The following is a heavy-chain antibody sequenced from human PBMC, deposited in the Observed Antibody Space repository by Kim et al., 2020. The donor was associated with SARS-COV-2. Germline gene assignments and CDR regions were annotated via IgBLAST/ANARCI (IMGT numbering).Heavy chain of an antibody. Sequence: SVKVYCKTSGGTFKSYGINWVRQAPGQGLEWLGRIIPVLETPTYAQKFQGRVTITADRSTSTAYMELTSLRSEDTAVYYCATADFDYWGQGTLVTVSS. CDR2: IIPVLETP. J-gene: IGHJ4*02. CDR1: GGTFKSYG. CDR3: ATADFDY. V-gene: IGHV1-69*04.